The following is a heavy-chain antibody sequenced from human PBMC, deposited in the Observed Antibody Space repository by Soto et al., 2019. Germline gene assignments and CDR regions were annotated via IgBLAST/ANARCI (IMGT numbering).Heavy chain of an antibody. V-gene: IGHV1-8*01. D-gene: IGHD6-13*01. Sequence: QVQLVQSGAEVKKPGASVKVSXKASGYTFTSYDINWVRQATGQGLEWMGWMNPNSGNTGYAQKFQGRVTMTRNTSISTAYMELSSLRSEDTAVYYCARRGYSSSWYYYYYYGMDVWGQGTTVTVSS. CDR2: MNPNSGNT. CDR3: ARRGYSSSWYYYYYYGMDV. CDR1: GYTFTSYD. J-gene: IGHJ6*02.